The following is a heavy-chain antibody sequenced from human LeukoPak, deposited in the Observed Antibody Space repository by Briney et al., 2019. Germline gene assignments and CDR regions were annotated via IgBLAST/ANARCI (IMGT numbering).Heavy chain of an antibody. J-gene: IGHJ3*02. CDR3: VRASGPFDI. D-gene: IGHD3-10*01. CDR2: IWYDGSDK. Sequence: PGRSLRLSCAASGFTFSSYGMHWVRQAPGKGPEWVAVIWYDGSDKYYADSVKGRFTISRDNSKNTLFLQMNNPRAEDTAVYYCVRASGPFDIWGQGTMVTVSS. V-gene: IGHV3-33*08. CDR1: GFTFSSYG.